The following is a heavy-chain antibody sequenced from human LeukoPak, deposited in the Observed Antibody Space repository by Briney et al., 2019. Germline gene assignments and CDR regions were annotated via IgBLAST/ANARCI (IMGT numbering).Heavy chain of an antibody. CDR1: GFTFSSYA. Sequence: GGSLRLSCAASGFTFSSYAMSWVRQAPGKGLEWVSAISGSGGSTYYADSVKGRFIISRDNSKNTLYLQMNSLRAEDTAVYYCAKDDYGDYRYYGMDVWGKGTTVTVSS. CDR2: ISGSGGST. D-gene: IGHD4-17*01. CDR3: AKDDYGDYRYYGMDV. V-gene: IGHV3-23*01. J-gene: IGHJ6*04.